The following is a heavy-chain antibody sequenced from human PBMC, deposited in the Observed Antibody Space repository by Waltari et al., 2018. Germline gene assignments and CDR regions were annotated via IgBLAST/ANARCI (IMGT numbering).Heavy chain of an antibody. Sequence: QVQLVESGGGVVQPGRYLRLSCAASGFTFSSYGMHWVRQAPGKGLGWVAVLWYDGSNKYYADAVKGRFTISRDNSKNTLYLQMNSLRAEDTAVYYGARESYDSSGLLYNWGQGTLVTVSS. J-gene: IGHJ4*02. CDR1: GFTFSSYG. CDR3: ARESYDSSGLLYN. CDR2: LWYDGSNK. D-gene: IGHD3-22*01. V-gene: IGHV3-33*01.